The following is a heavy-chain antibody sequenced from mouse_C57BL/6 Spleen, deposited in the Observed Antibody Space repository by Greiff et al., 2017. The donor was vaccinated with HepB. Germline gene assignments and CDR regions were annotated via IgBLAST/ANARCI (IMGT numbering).Heavy chain of an antibody. V-gene: IGHV5-4*01. CDR1: GFTFSSYA. CDR3: ARDGYGSSYGDDYCAMDY. D-gene: IGHD1-1*01. J-gene: IGHJ4*01. CDR2: ISDGGSYT. Sequence: EVKVVESGGGLVKPGGSLKLSCAASGFTFSSYAMSWVRQTPEKRLEWVATISDGGSYTYYPDNVKGRFTISRDNAKNNLYLQMSHLKSEDTAMYYCARDGYGSSYGDDYCAMDYWGQGTSVTVSS.